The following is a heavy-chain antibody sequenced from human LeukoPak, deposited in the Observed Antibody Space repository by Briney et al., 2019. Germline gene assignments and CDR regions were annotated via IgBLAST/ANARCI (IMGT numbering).Heavy chain of an antibody. J-gene: IGHJ4*02. CDR2: ISGSGGST. Sequence: GGSLRLSCAASGFTFSSYAMSWVRKAPGKGLEWVSAISGSGGSTYYADSVKGRFTISRDNSKNTLYLQMNSLRAEDTAVYYCAKAYSSSWYGYFDYWGQGTLVTVSS. CDR1: GFTFSSYA. CDR3: AKAYSSSWYGYFDY. D-gene: IGHD6-13*01. V-gene: IGHV3-23*01.